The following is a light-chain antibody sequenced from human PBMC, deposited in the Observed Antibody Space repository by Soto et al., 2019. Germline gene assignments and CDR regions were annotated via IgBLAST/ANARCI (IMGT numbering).Light chain of an antibody. CDR2: DAS. V-gene: IGKV3-11*01. CDR1: QSVSSY. CDR3: QQRNSWPPIT. Sequence: EIVLTQSPATLSLSPGERATLSCRASQSVSSYLAWYQQKPGQAPRLLIYDASNRATGIPARFSGSGFGTDFTLTITSLEPEDFAVYYCQQRNSWPPITFGQGTKVDIK. J-gene: IGKJ1*01.